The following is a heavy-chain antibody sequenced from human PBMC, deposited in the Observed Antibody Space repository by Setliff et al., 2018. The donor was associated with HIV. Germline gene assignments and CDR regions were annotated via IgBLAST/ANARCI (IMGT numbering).Heavy chain of an antibody. CDR3: ARVIVGASDAFDI. CDR2: IYPGDSDT. D-gene: IGHD1-26*01. CDR1: GYSFTSYW. J-gene: IGHJ3*02. V-gene: IGHV5-51*01. Sequence: GESLKISCKGSGYSFTSYWIGWVRQMPGKGLEWMGVIYPGDSDTRYSPSFQGRVTISVDKSISTAYLQWSSLRASDIAMYYCARVIVGASDAFDIWGQGTMVTVSS.